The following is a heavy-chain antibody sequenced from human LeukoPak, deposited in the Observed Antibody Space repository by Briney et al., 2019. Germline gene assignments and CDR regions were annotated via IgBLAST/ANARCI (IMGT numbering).Heavy chain of an antibody. D-gene: IGHD6-19*01. CDR2: ISSSGSTI. Sequence: PGGSMRLSCAASGFTFSSYEMNWVRQAPGKGLEWVSYISSSGSTIYYADSVKGRFTISRDNAKNSLYLQMNSLRAEDTTVYYCARDPRSGWDYWGQGTLVTVSS. V-gene: IGHV3-48*03. J-gene: IGHJ4*02. CDR1: GFTFSSYE. CDR3: ARDPRSGWDY.